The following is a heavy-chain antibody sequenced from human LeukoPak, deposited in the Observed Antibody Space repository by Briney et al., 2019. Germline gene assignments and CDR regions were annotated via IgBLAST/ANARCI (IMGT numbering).Heavy chain of an antibody. CDR2: IYYSGST. V-gene: IGHV4-30-4*02. J-gene: IGHJ5*02. CDR1: GGSISSGDYY. D-gene: IGHD3-22*01. Sequence: SETLSLTCTVSGGSISSGDYYWSWIRQPPGKGLEWIGYIYYSGSTYYDPSLKSRVTISVDTSKNQFSLKLSSVTAADTAVYYCARDGDSSGYSRFGFDPWGQGTLVTVSS. CDR3: ARDGDSSGYSRFGFDP.